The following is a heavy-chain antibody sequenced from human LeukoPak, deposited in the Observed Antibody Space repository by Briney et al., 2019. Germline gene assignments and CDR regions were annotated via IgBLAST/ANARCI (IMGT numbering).Heavy chain of an antibody. CDR2: IKQDGSEN. V-gene: IGHV3-7*01. J-gene: IGHJ4*02. CDR3: ARRAPIVVVPAARGVDY. CDR1: AFTFSSNW. Sequence: PARSLRLSCAASAFTFSSNWMSWVRQAPRKGLEWVAKIKQDGSENLYVGSRKGRLCISRGNAKNSLYLQMNRLRAEDTAVYFCARRAPIVVVPAARGVDYWGQGTLVTVSS. D-gene: IGHD2-2*01.